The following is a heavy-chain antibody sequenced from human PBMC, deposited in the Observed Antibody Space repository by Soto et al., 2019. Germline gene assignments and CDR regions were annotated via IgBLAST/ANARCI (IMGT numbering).Heavy chain of an antibody. Sequence: GGSLRLSCAASGFTFSSYWMSWVRQAPGKGLEWVANIKQDGSEKYYVDSVKGRFTISRDNAKNSLYLQMNSLRAEDTFLFFFARMGVGYCSSTSCHYYYYYMDVWGKGT. CDR1: GFTFSSYW. J-gene: IGHJ6*03. V-gene: IGHV3-7*01. CDR3: ARMGVGYCSSTSCHYYYYYMDV. CDR2: IKQDGSEK. D-gene: IGHD2-2*01.